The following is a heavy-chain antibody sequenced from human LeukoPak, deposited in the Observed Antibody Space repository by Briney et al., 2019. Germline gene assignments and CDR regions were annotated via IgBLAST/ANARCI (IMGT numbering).Heavy chain of an antibody. V-gene: IGHV3-74*01. CDR1: GFTFSSYW. CDR3: ARAMAGDYGMDV. D-gene: IGHD6-19*01. J-gene: IGHJ6*02. CDR2: IKSDGSDT. Sequence: GGSLTLSWRGAGFTFSSYWMHWVRQVPGKGLVWVSRIKSDGSDTSYADSVKGRFTISRHNAKRTLYLQRSSLRADDTAVYYCARAMAGDYGMDVWGQGTTVTVSS.